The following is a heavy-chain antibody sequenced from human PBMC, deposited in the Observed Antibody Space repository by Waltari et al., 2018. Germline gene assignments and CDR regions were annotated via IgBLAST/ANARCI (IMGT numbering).Heavy chain of an antibody. V-gene: IGHV3-23*01. D-gene: IGHD2-2*01. CDR1: GFTFSSYA. CDR3: AKVGGDIVVVPAAIFNWFDP. Sequence: EVQLLESGGGLVQPGGSLRLSCAASGFTFSSYAMSWVRQAPGKGLEWVSAISGSGGSTYDADAVKGRFTISRDNSKNTRYLQMNSRRAEDTAVYYCAKVGGDIVVVPAAIFNWFDPWGQGTLVTVSS. J-gene: IGHJ5*02. CDR2: ISGSGGST.